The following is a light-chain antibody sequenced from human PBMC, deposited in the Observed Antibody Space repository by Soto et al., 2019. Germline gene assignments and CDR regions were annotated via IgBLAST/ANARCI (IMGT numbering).Light chain of an antibody. Sequence: QSVLTQPPSASGTPGQRVTISCSRSSSNIGRNTVNWFQQLPGTAPKLLIYSNNQRPSGVPDRFSGSKSGTSASLAISGLQSEDEADYYCAAWDDSLNGVVFGGGTKVTVL. J-gene: IGLJ2*01. V-gene: IGLV1-44*01. CDR1: SSNIGRNT. CDR2: SNN. CDR3: AAWDDSLNGVV.